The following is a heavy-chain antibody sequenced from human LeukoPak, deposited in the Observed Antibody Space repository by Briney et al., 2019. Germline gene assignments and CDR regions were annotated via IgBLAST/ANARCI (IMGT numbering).Heavy chain of an antibody. CDR3: AKGDGSGSYFDY. D-gene: IGHD3-10*01. CDR2: ISGSGGST. V-gene: IGHV3-23*01. Sequence: GGALRLSCAASGFTFNSYAMSWVRQAPGKGLEWVSAISGSGGSTYYADSVKGRFTISRDNSKNTLYLQINSLRAEDTAVYYCAKGDGSGSYFDYWGQGTLVTVSS. CDR1: GFTFNSYA. J-gene: IGHJ4*02.